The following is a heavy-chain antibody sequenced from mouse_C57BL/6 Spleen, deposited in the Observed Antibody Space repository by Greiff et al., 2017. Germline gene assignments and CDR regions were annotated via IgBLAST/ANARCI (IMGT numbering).Heavy chain of an antibody. CDR3: ALHYYGSSGFAY. V-gene: IGHV1-9*01. Sequence: QVQLQQSGAELMKPGASVKLSCKATGYTFTGYWTEWVKQRPGHGLEWIGEILPGSGSTNYNEKFKGKATFTADTSSNTAYMQLSSLTTEDSAIYYCALHYYGSSGFAYWGQGTLVTVSA. D-gene: IGHD1-1*01. CDR1: GYTFTGYW. CDR2: ILPGSGST. J-gene: IGHJ3*01.